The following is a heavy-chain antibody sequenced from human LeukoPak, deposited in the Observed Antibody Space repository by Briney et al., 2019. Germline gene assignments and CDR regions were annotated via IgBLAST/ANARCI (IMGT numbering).Heavy chain of an antibody. V-gene: IGHV1-69*13. J-gene: IGHJ6*02. CDR2: IIPIFGTA. CDR1: GGTFSSYA. Sequence: GASVKVSCKASGGTFSSYAISWVRQAPGQGLEWMGGIIPIFGTANYAQKFQGRVTITADESMSTAYMELSSLRSEDTAVYYCARVAVSYYYYGMDVWGQGTTVTVSS. D-gene: IGHD6-19*01. CDR3: ARVAVSYYYYGMDV.